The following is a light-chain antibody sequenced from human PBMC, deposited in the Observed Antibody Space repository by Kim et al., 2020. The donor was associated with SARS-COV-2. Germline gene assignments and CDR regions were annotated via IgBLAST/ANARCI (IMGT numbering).Light chain of an antibody. CDR3: QQYGSSLQT. J-gene: IGKJ1*01. CDR1: QTVTSNF. V-gene: IGKV3-20*01. CDR2: GAS. Sequence: SPVARTTPSCWATQTVTSNFLAWYQQKPGQAPRLLIYGASRRATGIPDRISGSGSGTDFTLTISRLEPEDAAVYYCQQYGSSLQTFGQGTKVDIK.